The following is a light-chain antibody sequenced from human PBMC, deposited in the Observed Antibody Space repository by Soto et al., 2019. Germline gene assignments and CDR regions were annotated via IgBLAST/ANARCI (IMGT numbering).Light chain of an antibody. V-gene: IGKV3-20*01. Sequence: EIVLTQSPGTLSLSPWERATLSCRASQSVSSSYLAWYQQKPGQAPRLLIYGASSRATGIPDGFSGSGSGTDFTLTISRLEPEDFAVYYCQQYGSSPPITFGQGTRLE. J-gene: IGKJ5*01. CDR1: QSVSSSY. CDR3: QQYGSSPPIT. CDR2: GAS.